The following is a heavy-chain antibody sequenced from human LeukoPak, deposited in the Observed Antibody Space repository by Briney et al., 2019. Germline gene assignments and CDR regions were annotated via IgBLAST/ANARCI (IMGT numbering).Heavy chain of an antibody. CDR3: ARDLGLDTTMIFFDF. Sequence: ASVKVSCKASGYTFTSFGISWVRQAPGQGPEWMGWISAYNGGTNSRERFQGRVTMTTDTSTNTAYMELRGLTSDDTVVYYCARDLGLDTTMIFFDFWGQGTLVTVSS. CDR2: ISAYNGGT. CDR1: GYTFTSFG. D-gene: IGHD5-18*01. J-gene: IGHJ4*02. V-gene: IGHV1-18*01.